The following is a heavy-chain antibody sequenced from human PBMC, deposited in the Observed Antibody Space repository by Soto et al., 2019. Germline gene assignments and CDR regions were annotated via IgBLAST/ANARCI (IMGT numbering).Heavy chain of an antibody. CDR3: AGIKSVVVPAAPVVIGPRTYYYYGMDV. J-gene: IGHJ6*02. V-gene: IGHV5-10-1*01. CDR2: IDPSDSYT. D-gene: IGHD2-2*01. Sequence: PGESLKISCKGSGYSFTSYWISWVRQMPGKGLEWMGRIDPSDSYTNYSPSFQGHVTISADKSISTAYLQWSSLKASDTAMYYCAGIKSVVVPAAPVVIGPRTYYYYGMDVWGQGTTVTVSS. CDR1: GYSFTSYW.